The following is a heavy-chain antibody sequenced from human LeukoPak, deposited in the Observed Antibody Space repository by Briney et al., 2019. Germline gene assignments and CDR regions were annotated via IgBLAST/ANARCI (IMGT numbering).Heavy chain of an antibody. J-gene: IGHJ6*02. CDR3: ARMTGSQDGMDV. CDR2: ISSSSSYI. CDR1: GFTFSSYS. D-gene: IGHD3-9*01. V-gene: IGHV3-21*01. Sequence: GGSLRLSCAASGFTFSSYSMNWVRQAPGKGLEWVSSISSSSSYIYYADSVKGRFTIPRDNAKNSLYLQMNSLRAEDTAVYYCARMTGSQDGMDVWGQGTTVTVSS.